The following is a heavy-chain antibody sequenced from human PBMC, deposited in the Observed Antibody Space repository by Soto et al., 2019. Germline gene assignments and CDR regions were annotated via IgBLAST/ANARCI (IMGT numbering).Heavy chain of an antibody. Sequence: SETLSLTCTVSGGSISSGGYYWSWIRQHPGKGLEWIGYIYYSGSTYYNPSLKSRVTISVDTSKNQFSLKLSSVTAADTAVYYCARAWGDILRYFDWFPRYHYYYGMDVWGQGTTVTVSS. CDR1: GGSISSGGYY. D-gene: IGHD3-9*01. CDR2: IYYSGST. CDR3: ARAWGDILRYFDWFPRYHYYYGMDV. J-gene: IGHJ6*02. V-gene: IGHV4-31*03.